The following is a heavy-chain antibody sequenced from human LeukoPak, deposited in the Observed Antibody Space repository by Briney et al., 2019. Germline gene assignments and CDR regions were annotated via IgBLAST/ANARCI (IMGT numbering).Heavy chain of an antibody. Sequence: PSETLSLTCAVYGGSFGGYYWSWIRQPPGKGLEWIGEINHSGGTKYNPSLKSRVTISEDTSKKQFSLKLRSVTAADTAVYYCASELTYYYDSTGYYSTQRKYHFDFWGQGSLVTVSS. CDR2: INHSGGT. J-gene: IGHJ4*02. V-gene: IGHV4-34*01. CDR3: ASELTYYYDSTGYYSTQRKYHFDF. CDR1: GGSFGGYY. D-gene: IGHD3-22*01.